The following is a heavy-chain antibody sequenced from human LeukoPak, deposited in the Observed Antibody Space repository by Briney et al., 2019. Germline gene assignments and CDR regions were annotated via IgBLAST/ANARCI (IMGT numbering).Heavy chain of an antibody. V-gene: IGHV4-39*01. J-gene: IGHJ4*02. CDR1: GGSISSSSYY. D-gene: IGHD2-2*01. Sequence: SETLSLTCTVSGGSISSSSYYWGWIRQPPGKGLEGIGSIYYSGSTYYNPSLKSRVTISVDTSKNQFSLKLSSVTAADTAVYYCARRGYHLYFDYWGQGTLVTVSS. CDR2: IYYSGST. CDR3: ARRGYHLYFDY.